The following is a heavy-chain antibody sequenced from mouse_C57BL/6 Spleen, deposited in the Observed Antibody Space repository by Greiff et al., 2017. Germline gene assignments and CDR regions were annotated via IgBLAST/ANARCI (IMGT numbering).Heavy chain of an antibody. CDR2: ISSGGDYI. V-gene: IGHV5-9-1*02. Sequence: EVMLVESGAGLVKPGGSLKLSCAASGFTFSSYAMSWVRQTPEKRLEWVAYISSGGDYIYYADTVKGRFTNSRDNARNTLYLQMSSLKSEDTAMYYCTREGGHGAMDYWGQGTSVTVSS. CDR3: TREGGHGAMDY. CDR1: GFTFSSYA. J-gene: IGHJ4*01.